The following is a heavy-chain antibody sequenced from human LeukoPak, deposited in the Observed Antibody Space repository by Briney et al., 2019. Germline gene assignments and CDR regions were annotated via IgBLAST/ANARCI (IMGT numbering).Heavy chain of an antibody. CDR2: FSGSGGST. CDR3: AKVGGSSGWYKYYFDY. CDR1: GFTFSTYA. Sequence: GGPLRLSCAASGFTFSTYAMSWVRQAPGKGLEWVSTFSGSGGSTYYADSVKGRFTISRDNSKNTLYLQMNSLRAEDTAVYYCAKVGGSSGWYKYYFDYWGQGTLVTVSS. D-gene: IGHD6-19*01. V-gene: IGHV3-23*01. J-gene: IGHJ4*02.